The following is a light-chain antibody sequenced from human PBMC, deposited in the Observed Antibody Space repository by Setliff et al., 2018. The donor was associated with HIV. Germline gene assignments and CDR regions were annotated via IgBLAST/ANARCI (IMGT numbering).Light chain of an antibody. J-gene: IGLJ3*02. CDR3: QVWDSSSDLL. Sequence: SYELTQPSSVSVAPGKTASITCGGNNIGSKSVHWYQQKSGQAPVLVVHDDSDRPSGIPERFSGSNSGNTATLTISRVEAGDEADYYCQVWDSSSDLLFGGGTKVTVL. V-gene: IGLV3-21*03. CDR2: DDS. CDR1: NIGSKS.